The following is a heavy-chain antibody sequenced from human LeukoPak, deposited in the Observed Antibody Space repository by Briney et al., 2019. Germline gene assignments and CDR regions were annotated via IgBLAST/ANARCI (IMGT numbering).Heavy chain of an antibody. CDR2: IKSKTDGGTT. Sequence: GGSLRLSCAASGFTVSSNYMSWVRQAPGKGLEWVGRIKSKTDGGTTDYAAPVKGRFTISRDDSKNTLYLQMNSLKTEDTAVYYCTTEGYIAAAGSDYWGQGTLVTVSS. D-gene: IGHD6-13*01. CDR1: GFTVSSNY. J-gene: IGHJ4*02. CDR3: TTEGYIAAAGSDY. V-gene: IGHV3-15*01.